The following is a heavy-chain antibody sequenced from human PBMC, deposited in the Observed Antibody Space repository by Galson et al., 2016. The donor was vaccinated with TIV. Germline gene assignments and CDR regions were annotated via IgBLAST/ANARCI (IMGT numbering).Heavy chain of an antibody. J-gene: IGHJ6*02. D-gene: IGHD5-18*01. CDR1: GGTFSTYV. V-gene: IGHV1-69*13. Sequence: SVKVSCKASGGTFSTYVFNWVRLAPGQGLEWMGGIIPLFGTINYAQKFQGRVTITADESSTTVYMEWNSLRSGDTAVCYCASDRNTALDTYHQYYGMDVWGQGTTVTVSS. CDR3: ASDRNTALDTYHQYYGMDV. CDR2: IIPLFGTI.